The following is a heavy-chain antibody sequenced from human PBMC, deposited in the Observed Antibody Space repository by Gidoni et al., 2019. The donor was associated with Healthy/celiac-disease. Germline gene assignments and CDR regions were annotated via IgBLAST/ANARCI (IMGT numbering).Heavy chain of an antibody. V-gene: IGHV4-39*01. Sequence: QLQLQESGPGLVKPSETLSLTCTVSGGYISSSSYYWGWIRQPPGKGLEWIGSIYYSGSTYYNPSLKSRVTISVDTSKNQFSLKLSSVTAADTAVYYCARHIPGRDYDFWSGYFGIDYWGQGTLVTVSS. CDR2: IYYSGST. D-gene: IGHD3-3*01. CDR3: ARHIPGRDYDFWSGYFGIDY. CDR1: GGYISSSSYY. J-gene: IGHJ4*02.